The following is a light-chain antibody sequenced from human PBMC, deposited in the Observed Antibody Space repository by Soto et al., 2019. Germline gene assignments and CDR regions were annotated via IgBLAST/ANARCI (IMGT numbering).Light chain of an antibody. J-gene: IGKJ4*01. CDR2: APS. CDR3: QKDNRATLT. Sequence: DIQMTQSPSALSASVGDRVTITCRASQGISNYLAWYQQKPGKVPKRLIYAPSTLQSGVQSRFSGSGSGTDFTLTISSLQPEDVAAYYCQKDNRATLTFGGGTTVEIK. V-gene: IGKV1-27*01. CDR1: QGISNY.